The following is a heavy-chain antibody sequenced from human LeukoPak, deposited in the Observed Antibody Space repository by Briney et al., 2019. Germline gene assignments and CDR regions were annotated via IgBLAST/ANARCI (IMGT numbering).Heavy chain of an antibody. CDR1: GFSFSNYV. V-gene: IGHV3-30-3*01. J-gene: IGHJ4*02. Sequence: PGGSLRLSCVASGFSFSNYVIHWVRQAPGKGLEWVALISYDGSNKYYADSVKGRFTISRDNSKNTLYLQMNSLRAEDTAVYYCAKGGKFYYDSLGGQGTLVTVSS. CDR2: ISYDGSNK. D-gene: IGHD3-22*01. CDR3: AKGGKFYYDSL.